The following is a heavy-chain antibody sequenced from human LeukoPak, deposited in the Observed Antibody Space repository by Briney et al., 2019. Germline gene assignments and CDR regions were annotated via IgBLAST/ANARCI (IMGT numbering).Heavy chain of an antibody. Sequence: KVSCXASGYXFTGYYMHRVRQAPGQGLEWMGRINPNSGGTNYAQKFQGGVTMTRDTSISTAYMELSRLRSDDTAVYYCASGYDFWSGYYTPNFDYWGQGTLVTVSS. V-gene: IGHV1-2*06. CDR2: INPNSGGT. CDR3: ASGYDFWSGYYTPNFDY. CDR1: GYXFTGYY. J-gene: IGHJ4*02. D-gene: IGHD3-3*01.